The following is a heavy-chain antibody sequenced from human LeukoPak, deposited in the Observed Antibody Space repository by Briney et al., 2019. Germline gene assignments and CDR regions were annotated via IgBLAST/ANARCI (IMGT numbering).Heavy chain of an antibody. V-gene: IGHV3-66*01. D-gene: IGHD3-22*01. CDR3: ARDWSTYHYDA. CDR2: IYGGGSP. J-gene: IGHJ5*02. CDR1: GFTVNNNY. Sequence: PGGSLRLSCAASGFTVNNNYMSWVRQAPGKGLEWASVIYGGGSPYYADSVRGRFTISRDNSNNTLYLQMNSLRAEDTAVYYCARDWSTYHYDAWGQGTLVTVSS.